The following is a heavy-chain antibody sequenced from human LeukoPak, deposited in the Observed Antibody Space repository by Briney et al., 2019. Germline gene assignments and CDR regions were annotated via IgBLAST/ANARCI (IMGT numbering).Heavy chain of an antibody. Sequence: GASVKVSCKVSGYTFTDYYLHWVRQAPGQGLEWMGRINPNSGGSNHAQNFQGRVTMTRDTSISTAYMEVSSLRNDYTAVYYCARGLAARDIDYWGQGTLVTVSS. V-gene: IGHV1-2*06. CDR2: INPNSGGS. CDR1: GYTFTDYY. CDR3: ARGLAARDIDY. D-gene: IGHD2-15*01. J-gene: IGHJ4*02.